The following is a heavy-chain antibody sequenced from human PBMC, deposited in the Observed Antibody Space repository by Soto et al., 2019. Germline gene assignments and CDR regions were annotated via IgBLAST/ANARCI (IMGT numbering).Heavy chain of an antibody. J-gene: IGHJ4*02. CDR1: GGSISSYY. CDR3: ARHSGKRGQYQLLDY. CDR2: IYYSGST. Sequence: SETLSLTCTVSGGSISSYYWIWIRQPPGKGLEWIGNIYYSGSTNYNPSLKSRVTISVDTSKNQFSLKLSSVTAADTAVYFCARHSGKRGQYQLLDYWGQGTLVTVSS. D-gene: IGHD2-2*01. V-gene: IGHV4-59*08.